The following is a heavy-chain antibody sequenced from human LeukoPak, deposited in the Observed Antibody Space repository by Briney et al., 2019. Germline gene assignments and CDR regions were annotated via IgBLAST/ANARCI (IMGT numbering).Heavy chain of an antibody. Sequence: SETLSLTCTVSGGSISSGPYYWGWIRQPPGKGLEWIGNIYYGENTYYNPSLKSRVTISIDTSKNQFSLKLSSVTAADTAVYYCARDGGFRTIFGVAPNWFDPWGQGILVTVSS. CDR3: ARDGGFRTIFGVAPNWFDP. CDR2: IYYGENT. V-gene: IGHV4-39*07. D-gene: IGHD3-3*01. CDR1: GGSISSGPYY. J-gene: IGHJ5*02.